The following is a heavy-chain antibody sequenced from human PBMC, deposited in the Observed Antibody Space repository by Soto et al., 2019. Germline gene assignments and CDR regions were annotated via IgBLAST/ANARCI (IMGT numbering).Heavy chain of an antibody. CDR3: ARYGGQLERGGGPGDAFDI. CDR1: GYTFTSYG. D-gene: IGHD1-1*01. V-gene: IGHV1-18*01. J-gene: IGHJ3*02. Sequence: QVQLVQSGAEVKKPGASVKVSCKASGYTFTSYGITWVRQAPGQGLEWMGWVSAYNGNTNYAQKLQGLVTMTTDTSTSTAYKELRSLRAGHKAVNYCARYGGQLERGGGPGDAFDIWGQGTMVTVSS. CDR2: VSAYNGNT.